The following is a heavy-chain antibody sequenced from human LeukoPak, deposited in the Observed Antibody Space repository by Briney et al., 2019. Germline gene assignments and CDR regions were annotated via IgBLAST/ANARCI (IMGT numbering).Heavy chain of an antibody. CDR1: GGSFSGYY. J-gene: IGHJ4*02. V-gene: IGHV4-34*01. CDR3: ARRYDYVWGSYSPPPLSLDY. D-gene: IGHD3-16*01. CDR2: INHSGST. Sequence: PSETLSLTCAVYGGSFSGYYWSWIRQPPGKGLEWIGEINHSGSTNYNPSLKSRVTISVDTSKNQFSLKLSSVTAADTAVYYCARRYDYVWGSYSPPPLSLDYWGQGTLVTVSS.